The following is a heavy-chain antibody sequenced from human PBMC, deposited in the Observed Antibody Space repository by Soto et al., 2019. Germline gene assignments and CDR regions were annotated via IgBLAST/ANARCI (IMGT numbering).Heavy chain of an antibody. CDR3: ARIGDYYGSGSYPWYFDL. CDR1: GFSLSNARMG. Sequence: QVTLKESGPVLVKPTETLTLTCTVSGFSLSNARMGVSWIRQPPGKALEWLAHIFSNDEKSYSTSLKSRLTITKDTSKSQVVLTMTNMDPVDTATYYCARIGDYYGSGSYPWYFDLWGRGTLVTVSS. D-gene: IGHD3-10*01. CDR2: IFSNDEK. V-gene: IGHV2-26*01. J-gene: IGHJ2*01.